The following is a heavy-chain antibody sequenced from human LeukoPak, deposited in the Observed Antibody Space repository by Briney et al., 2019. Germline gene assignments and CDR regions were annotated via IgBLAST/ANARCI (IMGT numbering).Heavy chain of an antibody. CDR3: ARVIAARHFDY. J-gene: IGHJ4*02. Sequence: GGSLRLSCAASGFTFSSCGMHWVRQAPGKGLEWVAVIWYDGTNKYYADSVKGRFTIPRDNSKNTLYLQMNSLRAEDTAVYYCARVIAARHFDYWGQGTLVTVSS. CDR2: IWYDGTNK. V-gene: IGHV3-33*01. D-gene: IGHD6-6*01. CDR1: GFTFSSCG.